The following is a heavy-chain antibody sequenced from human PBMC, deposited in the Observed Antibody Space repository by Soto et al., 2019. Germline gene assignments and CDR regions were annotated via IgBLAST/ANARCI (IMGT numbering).Heavy chain of an antibody. CDR2: IIPILGIA. V-gene: IGHV1-69*04. CDR1: GYTFTSYG. J-gene: IGHJ6*03. CDR3: ARGGARDDFWSGYYQPPYYYYYMDV. Sequence: ASVKVSCKASGYTFTSYGISWVRQAPGQGLEWMGRIIPILGIANYAQKFQGRVTITADKSTSTAYTELSSLRSEDTAVYYCARGGARDDFWSGYYQPPYYYYYMDVWGKGTTVTVSS. D-gene: IGHD3-3*01.